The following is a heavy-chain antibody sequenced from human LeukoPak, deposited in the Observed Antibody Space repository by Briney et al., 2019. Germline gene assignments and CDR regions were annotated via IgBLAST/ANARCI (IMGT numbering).Heavy chain of an antibody. CDR2: INEDGSST. V-gene: IGHV3-74*01. CDR3: TTDTFGARDS. Sequence: GGSLRLSCAASGCTFSRYWMHWVRQGPGKGLVWVSRINEDGSSTSYAESARGRFTISRDNAKNTLYLQMNSLRAEDAAVYYCTTDTFGARDSWGQGTLVTVSS. CDR1: GCTFSRYW. J-gene: IGHJ4*02. D-gene: IGHD3-10*01.